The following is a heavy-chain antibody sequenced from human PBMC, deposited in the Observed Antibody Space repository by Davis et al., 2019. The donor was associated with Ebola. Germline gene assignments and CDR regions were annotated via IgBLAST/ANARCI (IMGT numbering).Heavy chain of an antibody. CDR3: ARTTLPDPPSHYYFFMDV. CDR1: GDSISTYS. Sequence: SETLSLTCTVSGDSISTYSWSWIRQPPGKGLEWIGYISNIGWTNYNASLKSRVTISVDTSKNHFSLRLSSVIAADTALYYCARTTLPDPPSHYYFFMDVWGKGTTVTVSS. V-gene: IGHV4-59*01. CDR2: ISNIGWT. J-gene: IGHJ6*03. D-gene: IGHD1-1*01.